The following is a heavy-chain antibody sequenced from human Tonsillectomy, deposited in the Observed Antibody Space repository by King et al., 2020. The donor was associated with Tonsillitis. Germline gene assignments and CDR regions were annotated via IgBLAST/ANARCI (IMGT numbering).Heavy chain of an antibody. CDR2: IYPGDSYT. J-gene: IGHJ3*01. CDR3: ASGRPGCRGLYDFWV. V-gene: IGHV5-51*03. Sequence: VQLVESGAEVKKPGESLKISCKGSGYSFTSYWIGWVRQMPGKGLEWMGSIYPGDSYTRYSPCFQGQVTISVDKSISTAYLQWSSLKASDTAMYYCASGRPGCRGLYDFWVWGQGTMVTVSS. D-gene: IGHD3-3*01. CDR1: GYSFTSYW.